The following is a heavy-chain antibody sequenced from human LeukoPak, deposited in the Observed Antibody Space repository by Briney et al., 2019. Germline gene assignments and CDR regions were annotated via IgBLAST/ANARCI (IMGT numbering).Heavy chain of an antibody. J-gene: IGHJ4*02. D-gene: IGHD6-19*01. CDR3: AREVAAGSHKGFDY. Sequence: PGGSLRLSCAASGFTFSSYAMSWVRQAPGKGLEWIAEIYYNGGTNYNPSLKSRVTISVDTSKNQFSLNVNSVTAADTAMYYCAREVAAGSHKGFDYWGQGTLVTVSS. CDR1: GFTFSSYAM. V-gene: IGHV4-4*02. CDR2: IYYNGGT.